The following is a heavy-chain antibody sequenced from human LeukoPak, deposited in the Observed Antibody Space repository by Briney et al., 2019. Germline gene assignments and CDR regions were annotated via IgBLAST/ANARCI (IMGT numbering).Heavy chain of an antibody. Sequence: PGGSLRLSCTVSGFSFGDYVMSWFRQAPGKGLEWVGFIRSKAYGGTTEYAASVKGRFTISRDNAKNSLYLQMNSLRAEDTAVYYCARGDSSDYWGQGTLVTVSS. CDR3: ARGDSSDY. V-gene: IGHV3-49*03. D-gene: IGHD3-22*01. CDR1: GFSFGDYV. J-gene: IGHJ4*02. CDR2: IRSKAYGGTT.